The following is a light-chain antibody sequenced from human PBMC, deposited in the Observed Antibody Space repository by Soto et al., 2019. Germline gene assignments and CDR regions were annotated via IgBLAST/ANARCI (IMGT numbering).Light chain of an antibody. J-gene: IGKJ3*01. CDR3: QHLNSYPRGFT. CDR2: AAS. CDR1: QGISSY. Sequence: IQLTQSPSSLSASVGDRVTITCRASQGISSYLAWYQQKPGKAPKLLIYAASTLQSGVPSRFSGSGSGTDFTLTISSLQSEDFATYYCQHLNSYPRGFTFGPGTKVDIK. V-gene: IGKV1-9*01.